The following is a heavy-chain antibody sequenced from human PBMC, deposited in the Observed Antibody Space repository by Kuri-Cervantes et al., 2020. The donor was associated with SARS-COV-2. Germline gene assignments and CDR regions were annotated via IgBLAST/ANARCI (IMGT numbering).Heavy chain of an antibody. D-gene: IGHD3-10*01. CDR2: IYHSGST. CDR1: GYSISSGYY. V-gene: IGHV4-38-2*02. Sequence: ESLKISCTVSGYSISSGYYWGWIRQPPGKGLEWIGSIYHSGSTYYNPSLKSRVTISVDTSKNQFSLKLSSVTAADTAAYYCARTSYGSALYWGQGTLVTVSS. J-gene: IGHJ4*02. CDR3: ARTSYGSALY.